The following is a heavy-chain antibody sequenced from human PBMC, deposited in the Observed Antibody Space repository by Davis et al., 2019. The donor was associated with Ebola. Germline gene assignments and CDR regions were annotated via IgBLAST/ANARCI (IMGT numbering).Heavy chain of an antibody. D-gene: IGHD2-15*01. CDR1: GGSISSSSCY. V-gene: IGHV4-39*01. CDR2: IYYSGST. CDR3: ARLVTACSGGICYSDFDD. J-gene: IGHJ4*02. Sequence: SETLSLTCTVSGGSISSSSCYWGWIRQPPGKGLEWIGSIYYSGSTYYNPSLTGRVTLSGDSSKNEFSLTLDSVTAADTGVYYCARLVTACSGGICYSDFDDWGQGTLVTVSS.